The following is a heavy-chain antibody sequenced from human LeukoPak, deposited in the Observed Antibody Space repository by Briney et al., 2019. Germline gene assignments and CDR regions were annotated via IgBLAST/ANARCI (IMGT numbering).Heavy chain of an antibody. D-gene: IGHD2-15*01. V-gene: IGHV1-2*06. J-gene: IGHJ6*03. CDR2: INPNSGGT. CDR3: ARLSLGYCSVGSCYTYYMDV. CDR1: GYTFTGYY. Sequence: ASVKVSCKASGYTFTGYYMHWVRQAPGQGLEWMGRINPNSGGTNYAQKFQGRVTMTRDTSISTAYMELSRLRSDDTAVYYCARLSLGYCSVGSCYTYYMDVWGKGTTVTVSS.